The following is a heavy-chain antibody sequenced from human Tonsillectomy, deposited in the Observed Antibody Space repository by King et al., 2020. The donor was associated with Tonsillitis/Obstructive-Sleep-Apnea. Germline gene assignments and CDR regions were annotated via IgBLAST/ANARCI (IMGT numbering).Heavy chain of an antibody. Sequence: VQLVESGGGLVKPGGSLRLSCAASGFSFSTYSMNWVRQAPGKGLEWVSSISSSSSYIYYADSVKCRFTISRDNANNSLYLQMNSLRAEDTAVYYCARDPTRDCAFWRGYYSGYYMDVWGKGTTVTVSS. CDR2: ISSSSSYI. D-gene: IGHD3-3*01. J-gene: IGHJ6*03. CDR1: GFSFSTYS. CDR3: ARDPTRDCAFWRGYYSGYYMDV. V-gene: IGHV3-21*01.